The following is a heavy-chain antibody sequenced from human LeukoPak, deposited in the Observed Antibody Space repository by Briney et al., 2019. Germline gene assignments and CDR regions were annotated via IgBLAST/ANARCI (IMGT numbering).Heavy chain of an antibody. CDR1: GYTFTGYY. CDR2: INPNSGGT. CDR3: ARGYCSGGCCYSVEKWFEP. D-gene: IGHD2-15*01. V-gene: IGHV1-2*06. Sequence: ASVKVSCKAAGYTFTGYYMFWVRQAPGQGLEWMGRINPNSGGTNYAQKFQGRVTMTRDTSISTAYMELSRLRSDDTAVYYCARGYCSGGCCYSVEKWFEPWGQGTLVTVSS. J-gene: IGHJ5*02.